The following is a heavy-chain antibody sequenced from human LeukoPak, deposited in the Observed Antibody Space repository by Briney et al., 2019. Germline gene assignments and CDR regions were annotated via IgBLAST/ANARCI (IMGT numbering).Heavy chain of an antibody. CDR3: DGSADLG. J-gene: IGHJ4*02. CDR2: IKPDGSET. V-gene: IGHV3-7*01. D-gene: IGHD6-25*01. CDR1: GFTFSRYW. Sequence: GGSLRLSCAASGFTFSRYWMNLVRQAPGRGLEWVANIKPDGSETYYVDSVKGRFTISRDNAKDSLYLQMNTLRVEDTAVYYCDGSADLGWGQGTLVTVSS.